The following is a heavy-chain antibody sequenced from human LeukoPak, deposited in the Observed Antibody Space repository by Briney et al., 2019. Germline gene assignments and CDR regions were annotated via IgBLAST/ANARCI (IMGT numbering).Heavy chain of an antibody. Sequence: SETLSLTCAVYGGSFSGYYWCWIRQPPGKGLEWIGEINHSGTTNYNPSLKSRVTISVDTSKNQFSLKLTSVTAADTAVYYCARGPQSRFDYWGQGTLVTVSS. V-gene: IGHV4-34*01. CDR2: INHSGTT. CDR1: GGSFSGYY. J-gene: IGHJ4*02. CDR3: ARGPQSRFDY.